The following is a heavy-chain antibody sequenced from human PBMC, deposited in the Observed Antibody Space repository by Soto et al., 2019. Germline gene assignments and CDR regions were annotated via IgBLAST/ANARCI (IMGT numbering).Heavy chain of an antibody. Sequence: SETLSLTCAVSGGSISSSKWWSWVRQPPGKGLEWIGEIYHGGSTNSNPSLKSRVAISVDKSKNQFSLNLSSVTAGDTAVYYCARVVWGYSGYDYYFDYWGQGTLVTVSS. V-gene: IGHV4-4*02. CDR3: ARVVWGYSGYDYYFDY. CDR1: GGSISSSKW. CDR2: IYHGGST. D-gene: IGHD5-12*01. J-gene: IGHJ4*02.